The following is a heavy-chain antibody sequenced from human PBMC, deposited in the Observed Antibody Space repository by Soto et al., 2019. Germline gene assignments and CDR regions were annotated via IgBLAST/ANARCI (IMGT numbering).Heavy chain of an antibody. D-gene: IGHD5-12*01. V-gene: IGHV1-69*13. J-gene: IGHJ6*02. Sequence: SAKVSCKASGGTFSSYAISWVRQAPGQGLEWMGGIIPIFGTANYAQKFQGRVTITADESTSTAYMELSSLRSEDTAVYYCAREGGYSGYGGMDVWGQGTTVTVSS. CDR2: IIPIFGTA. CDR1: GGTFSSYA. CDR3: AREGGYSGYGGMDV.